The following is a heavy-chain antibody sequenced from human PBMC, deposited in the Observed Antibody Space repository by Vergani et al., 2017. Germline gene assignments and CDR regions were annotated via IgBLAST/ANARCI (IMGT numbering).Heavy chain of an antibody. CDR3: ARDPLYSTTWPFLLLDMDV. CDR2: FYTGGGT. D-gene: IGHD6-13*01. J-gene: IGHJ6*02. Sequence: QVQLQESGPGLVRPSQTLSLTCTVSGSSISSGSYYWSWFRQPAGKGLEWIGRFYTGGGTSYNPSLKSRVTISVATSKNQFSLQLSSVTAADTAVYYCARDPLYSTTWPFLLLDMDVWGQGTTVTVSS. CDR1: GSSISSGSYY. V-gene: IGHV4-61*02.